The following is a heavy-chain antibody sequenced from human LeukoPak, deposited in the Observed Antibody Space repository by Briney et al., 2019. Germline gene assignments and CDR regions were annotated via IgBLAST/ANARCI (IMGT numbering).Heavy chain of an antibody. CDR1: GFTFSSYG. V-gene: IGHV3-30*02. CDR2: IWYGGSNK. J-gene: IGHJ3*02. Sequence: GGSLRLSCAASGFTFSSYGMHWVRQAPGQGLEWVAVIWYGGSNKYYADSVKGRFTISRDNSKNTLYLQMNSLRAEDTAVYYCAKDLGGATFRAFDIWGQGTMVTVSS. CDR3: AKDLGGATFRAFDI. D-gene: IGHD3-16*01.